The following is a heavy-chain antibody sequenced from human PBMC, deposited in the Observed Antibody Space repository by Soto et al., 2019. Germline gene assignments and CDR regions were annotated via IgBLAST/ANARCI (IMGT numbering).Heavy chain of an antibody. J-gene: IGHJ6*02. CDR2: ISGSGGST. V-gene: IGHV3-23*01. Sequence: GGSLRLSCAASGFTFSSYAMSWVRQAPGKGLEWVSAISGSGGSTYYADSVKGWFTISRDNSKNTLYLQMNSLRAEDTAVYDCAKNPVVTPPHYGMDVWGQGTTVTVSS. D-gene: IGHD2-15*01. CDR3: AKNPVVTPPHYGMDV. CDR1: GFTFSSYA.